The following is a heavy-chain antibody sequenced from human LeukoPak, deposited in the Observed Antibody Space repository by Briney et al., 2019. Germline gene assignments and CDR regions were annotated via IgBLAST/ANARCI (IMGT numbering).Heavy chain of an antibody. D-gene: IGHD5-24*01. CDR3: ARGPRRDGYNRKVNFDY. CDR2: INHSGST. V-gene: IGHV4-34*01. Sequence: SDTLSLTCAVYGGSFSGYYWSWIRHPPGKGLEWIGEINHSGSTNYSPSLKRRVTISVDTSKNQFSPELSSVTAADTAVYYCARGPRRDGYNRKVNFDYWGQGTLVTVSS. CDR1: GGSFSGYY. J-gene: IGHJ4*02.